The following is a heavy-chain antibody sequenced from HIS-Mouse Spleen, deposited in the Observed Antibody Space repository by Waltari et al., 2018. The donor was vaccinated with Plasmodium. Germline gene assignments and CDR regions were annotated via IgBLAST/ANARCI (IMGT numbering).Heavy chain of an antibody. V-gene: IGHV4-59*01. CDR2: IYYSGST. Sequence: QVQLQESGPGLVKPSETLSLTCTVSGGSISSYYWSWIRQPPGQGLEWIWYIYYSGSTNHNPSLKSRVTISVDTSKNQFALKLSSVTAADTAVYYCARVGRRIWGAFDIWGQGTMVTVSS. J-gene: IGHJ3*02. D-gene: IGHD3-16*01. CDR1: GGSISSYY. CDR3: ARVGRRIWGAFDI.